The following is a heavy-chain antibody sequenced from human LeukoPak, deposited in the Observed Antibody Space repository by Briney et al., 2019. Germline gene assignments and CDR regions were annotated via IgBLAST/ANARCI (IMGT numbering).Heavy chain of an antibody. CDR3: ASLDSSYYYDSSGYYYQPGY. CDR2: INHSGST. J-gene: IGHJ4*02. Sequence: SETLSLTCAVYGGSFSGYYWSWIRQPPGKGLEWIGEINHSGSTNYNPSLKSRVTISVDTSKNQFSLKLSSVTAADTAVYYCASLDSSYYYDSSGYYYQPGYWGQGTLLTVSS. V-gene: IGHV4-34*01. D-gene: IGHD3-22*01. CDR1: GGSFSGYY.